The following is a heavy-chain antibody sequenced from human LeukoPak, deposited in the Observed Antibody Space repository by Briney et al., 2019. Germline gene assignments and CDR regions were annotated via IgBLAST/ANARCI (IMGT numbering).Heavy chain of an antibody. CDR2: IYHSGST. Sequence: SETLSLTCTVSGYSISSGYYWGWIRQPPGKGLEWIGSIYHSGSTYYNPSLKSRVTISVDTSKNQFSLKLSSVTAADTAVYYCARVGGSSGWYNWFDPWGQGTLVTVSS. J-gene: IGHJ5*02. CDR3: ARVGGSSGWYNWFDP. V-gene: IGHV4-38-2*02. CDR1: GYSISSGYY. D-gene: IGHD6-19*01.